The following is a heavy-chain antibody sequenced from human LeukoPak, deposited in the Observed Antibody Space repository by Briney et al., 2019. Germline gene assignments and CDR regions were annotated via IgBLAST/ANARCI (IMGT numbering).Heavy chain of an antibody. CDR1: GYSFTSYW. CDR2: IYPGDSDT. D-gene: IGHD5-24*01. CDR3: ARRGGWLQYREYAFDI. Sequence: GESLKISCKGSGYSFTSYWIGWVRQMPGKGLEWMGIIYPGDSDTRYSPSFQGQVTISADKSISTAYLQWSSLKASDTAMYYCARRGGWLQYREYAFDIWGQGTMVTVSS. J-gene: IGHJ3*02. V-gene: IGHV5-51*01.